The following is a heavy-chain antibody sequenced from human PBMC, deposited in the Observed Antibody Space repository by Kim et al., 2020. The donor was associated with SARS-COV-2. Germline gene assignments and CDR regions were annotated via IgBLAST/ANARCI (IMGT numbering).Heavy chain of an antibody. J-gene: IGHJ4*02. V-gene: IGHV4-31*03. Sequence: SETLSFTCTVSGGSISSGGYYWSWIRQHPGKGLEWIGYIYYSGSTYYNPSLKSRVTISVDTSKNQFSLKLSSVTAADTAVYYCARTVITMIVVGAYYFDYWGQGTLVTISS. CDR2: IYYSGST. D-gene: IGHD3-22*01. CDR3: ARTVITMIVVGAYYFDY. CDR1: GGSISSGGYY.